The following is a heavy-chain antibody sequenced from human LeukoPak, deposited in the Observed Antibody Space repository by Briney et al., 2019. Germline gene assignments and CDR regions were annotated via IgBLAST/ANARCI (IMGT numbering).Heavy chain of an antibody. V-gene: IGHV3-23*01. CDR1: GFTFKNSA. CDR3: AKAGLVRGGALDS. D-gene: IGHD4/OR15-4a*01. CDR2: ISGSRDNS. Sequence: QTGGSLRLSCAASGFTFKNSAMSWVRQAPGRGLEWVSTISGSRDNSYYADSVKGRFTISRDNSKNTLYLQMNSLRVEDTAVYYCAKAGLVRGGALDSWGQGTLVTVSS. J-gene: IGHJ4*02.